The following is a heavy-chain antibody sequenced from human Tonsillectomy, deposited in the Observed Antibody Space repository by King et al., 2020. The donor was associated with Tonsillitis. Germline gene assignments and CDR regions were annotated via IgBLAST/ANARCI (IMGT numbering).Heavy chain of an antibody. CDR2: TRNKGNSYTT. Sequence: VQLVESGGGLVQPGGSLRLSCAASGFTFSDHYMDWVRQAPGKGLEWVGRTRNKGNSYTTEYAASVKGRFTISRDVSNNSLYLQMNSLKTKDTAVYYCARAGTYSSGWSVPDYWGQGTLVTVSS. CDR3: ARAGTYSSGWSVPDY. D-gene: IGHD6-19*01. CDR1: GFTFSDHY. V-gene: IGHV3-72*01. J-gene: IGHJ4*02.